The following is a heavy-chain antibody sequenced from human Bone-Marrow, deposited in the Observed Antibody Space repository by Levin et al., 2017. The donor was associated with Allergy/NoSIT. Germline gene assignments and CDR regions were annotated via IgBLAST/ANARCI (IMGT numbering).Heavy chain of an antibody. D-gene: IGHD2-2*01. CDR2: IIPIFGTV. J-gene: IGHJ6*02. Sequence: ASVKVSCKASGGTLISYAISWVRQAPGQGPEWMGGIIPIFGTVKYAQTFQGRVTITADKSTSTIYMELSSLRSEDTAMYYCARMQNCSTTACSYYYYYYGLDVWGQGTTVTVSS. V-gene: IGHV1-69*06. CDR3: ARMQNCSTTACSYYYYYYGLDV. CDR1: GGTLISYA.